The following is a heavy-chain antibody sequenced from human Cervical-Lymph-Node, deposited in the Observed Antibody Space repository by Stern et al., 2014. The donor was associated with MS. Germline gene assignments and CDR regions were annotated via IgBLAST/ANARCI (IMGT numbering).Heavy chain of an antibody. Sequence: EVQLEESGGGLVQPGGSLRLSCAASGFTFSGSAMHWVCQASGKGPEWVGLIRSKANSYATAYAVSVKGRFTISRDDSKNTAYLQMNSLKTEDTAAYYCTRSAISAAFDIWGQGTMVTVSS. V-gene: IGHV3-73*02. CDR2: IRSKANSYAT. CDR3: TRSAISAAFDI. D-gene: IGHD3-3*01. J-gene: IGHJ3*02. CDR1: GFTFSGSA.